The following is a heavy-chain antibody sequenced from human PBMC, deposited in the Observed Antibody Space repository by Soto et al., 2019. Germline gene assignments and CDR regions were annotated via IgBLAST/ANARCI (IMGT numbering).Heavy chain of an antibody. CDR3: ARVEIGSYDY. V-gene: IGHV3-7*01. CDR2: INQDGSDK. Sequence: GGSLRLSCAASGFIFNSRYMSWVRQAPGKGLEWVANINQDGSDKRCVDSVKGRFTISRDNARNSLYLQMNSLRVEDTAVYYCARVEIGSYDYWGQGALVTVSS. J-gene: IGHJ4*02. D-gene: IGHD1-26*01. CDR1: GFIFNSRY.